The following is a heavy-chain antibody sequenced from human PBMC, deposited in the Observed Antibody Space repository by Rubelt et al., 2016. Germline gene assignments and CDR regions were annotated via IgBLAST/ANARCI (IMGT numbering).Heavy chain of an antibody. CDR2: IYFSGTT. V-gene: IGHV4-59*01. Sequence: GPGLVKPSETLSLTCTVSGGSTSNYYWSWVRQPPGKGLEWIAYIYFSGTTNYNPSLQSRVTISLDTSKNQSSLKLTSVTAADTAVYFCARDGGSSGWYDYWGQGTLVTVSS. CDR1: GGSTSNYY. D-gene: IGHD6-19*01. J-gene: IGHJ4*02. CDR3: ARDGGSSGWYDY.